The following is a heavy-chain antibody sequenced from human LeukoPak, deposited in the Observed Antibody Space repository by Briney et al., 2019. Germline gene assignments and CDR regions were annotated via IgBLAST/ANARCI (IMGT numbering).Heavy chain of an antibody. J-gene: IGHJ4*02. D-gene: IGHD3-10*01. CDR2: IWYDGSNK. Sequence: GRSLRLSCAASGFTFSSYGMHWVRQAPGKGLEWVAVIWYDGSNKYYADSVKGRFTISRDNSKNTLYLQMNSLRAEDTAVYYCAGVRGFGESGVDYWGQGTLVTVSS. V-gene: IGHV3-33*01. CDR1: GFTFSSYG. CDR3: AGVRGFGESGVDY.